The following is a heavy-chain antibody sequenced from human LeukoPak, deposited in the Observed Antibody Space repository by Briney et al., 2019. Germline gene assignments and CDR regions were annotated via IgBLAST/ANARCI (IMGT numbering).Heavy chain of an antibody. J-gene: IGHJ4*02. CDR2: IYSGGST. D-gene: IGHD3-16*02. CDR3: ARGSMITFGGVIVPFDY. Sequence: PGGSLRLSCAASGFTVSSNYMSWVRQAPGKGLEWVSVIYSGGSTYYADSVKGRFTISRDNSKNTLYLQMNSLRAEDTAVYYCARGSMITFGGVIVPFDYWGQGTLVTVSS. V-gene: IGHV3-53*01. CDR1: GFTVSSNY.